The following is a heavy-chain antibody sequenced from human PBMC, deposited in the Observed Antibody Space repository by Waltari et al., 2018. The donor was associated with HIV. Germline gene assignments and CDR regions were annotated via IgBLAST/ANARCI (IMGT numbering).Heavy chain of an antibody. CDR3: TSDPRIGRWFDP. CDR2: IKSKRDGGAT. D-gene: IGHD2-15*01. CDR1: DLHACTPV. Sequence: VQLVASGVGLVMPGRSLGPPGGAPDLHACTPVWHRSAGTPGQGLEWVARIKSKRDGGATDYATPVKGRCTISRDDSQSTVSLEMNSLKTEDTAIYYCTSDPRIGRWFDPWGQGTLVAVSS. V-gene: IGHV3-15*01. J-gene: IGHJ5*02.